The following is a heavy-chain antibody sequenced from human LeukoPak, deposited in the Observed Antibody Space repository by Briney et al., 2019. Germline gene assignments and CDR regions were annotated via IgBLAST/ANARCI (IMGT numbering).Heavy chain of an antibody. J-gene: IGHJ4*02. CDR2: ISSSSSYI. D-gene: IGHD3-22*01. CDR3: AREPYDSSGYYLN. CDR1: GFTFSDYS. V-gene: IGHV3-21*01. Sequence: GGSLRLSCAASGFTFSDYSMNWVRQAPGKGLEWVSSISSSSSYIYYADSVKGRFTISRDNAKNSLYLQMNSLRAEDTAVYYCAREPYDSSGYYLNWGQGTLVTVSS.